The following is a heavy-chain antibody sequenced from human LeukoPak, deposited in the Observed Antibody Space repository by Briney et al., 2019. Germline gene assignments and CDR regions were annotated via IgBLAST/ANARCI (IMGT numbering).Heavy chain of an antibody. D-gene: IGHD4-23*01. CDR2: IYSGGST. CDR1: GFTVSSNY. V-gene: IGHV3-53*01. CDR3: ARDPRTTVVTVDY. J-gene: IGHJ4*02. Sequence: GGSLRLSCAASGFTVSSNYMSWVRQAPGKGLEWVSVIYSGGSTYYADSVKGRFTISRDNSKNTLYLQMNSLRAEDTAVYYCARDPRTTVVTVDYWGQGTLVTVSS.